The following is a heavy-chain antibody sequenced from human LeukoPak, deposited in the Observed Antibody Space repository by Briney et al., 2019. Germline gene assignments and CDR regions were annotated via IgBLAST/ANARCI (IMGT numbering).Heavy chain of an antibody. CDR1: GFTFSSYA. J-gene: IGHJ4*02. CDR2: ISSSSSYI. Sequence: GGSLRLSCAASGFTFSSYAMSWVRQAPGKGLEWVSSISSSSSYIYYADSVKGRFTISRDNAKNSLYLQMNSLRAEDTAVYYCARMVGATPNYYFDYWGQGTLVTVSS. V-gene: IGHV3-21*01. CDR3: ARMVGATPNYYFDY. D-gene: IGHD1-26*01.